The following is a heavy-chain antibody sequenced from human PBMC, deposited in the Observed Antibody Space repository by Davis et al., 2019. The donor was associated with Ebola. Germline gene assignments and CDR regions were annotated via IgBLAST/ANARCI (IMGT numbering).Heavy chain of an antibody. Sequence: GESLKISCAASGFTFSMYWMTWVRQAPGKGLEWVASVSYSSGYIYYADSVKGRFTISRDNAKNSLYLQMNSLRPEDAAVYYCATLSGYVPNDYWGQGTLVTVSS. CDR2: VSYSSGYI. J-gene: IGHJ4*02. V-gene: IGHV3-21*01. CDR1: GFTFSMYW. D-gene: IGHD3-3*01. CDR3: ATLSGYVPNDY.